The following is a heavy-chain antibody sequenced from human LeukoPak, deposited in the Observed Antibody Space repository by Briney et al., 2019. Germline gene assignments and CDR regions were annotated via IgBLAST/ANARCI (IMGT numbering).Heavy chain of an antibody. V-gene: IGHV3-7*01. Sequence: GGSLRLSCAASGFTFSSYAMSWVRQAPGKGLEWVANIKEDGSEKYYVDSVKGRFTISRNNAKNSLSLQVNSLSAEDTAVYYCARSRSGYYEDYWGQGTLVTVSS. D-gene: IGHD3-22*01. CDR3: ARSRSGYYEDY. J-gene: IGHJ4*02. CDR1: GFTFSSYA. CDR2: IKEDGSEK.